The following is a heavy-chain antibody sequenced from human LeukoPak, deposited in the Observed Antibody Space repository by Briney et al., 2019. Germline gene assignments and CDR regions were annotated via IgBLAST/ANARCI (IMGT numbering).Heavy chain of an antibody. V-gene: IGHV3-23*01. CDR2: ISNSGSNT. J-gene: IGHJ6*02. CDR1: GFTFSSYA. D-gene: IGHD5-24*01. CDR3: AKNDDRDGYNYGYYYHGLDV. Sequence: GGSLRLSCAASGFTFSSYAMSWVRQAPGKGLEWVSGISNSGSNTYYADSVKGRFTISRDNSKKTVYLQLNSLRVEDTAVYYCAKNDDRDGYNYGYYYHGLDVWGQGTTVTVSS.